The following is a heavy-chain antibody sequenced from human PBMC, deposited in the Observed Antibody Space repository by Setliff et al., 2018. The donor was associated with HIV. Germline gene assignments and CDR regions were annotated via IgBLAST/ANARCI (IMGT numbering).Heavy chain of an antibody. CDR2: IYYTGGT. D-gene: IGHD2-8*01. CDR1: GGSMSSTIYY. V-gene: IGHV4-39*07. J-gene: IGHJ3*02. CDR3: ASSMGSHDAFDI. Sequence: PSETLSLTCTVSGGSMSSTIYYWGWIRQPPGKGLTWIGSIYYTGGTYYNPSLKSRVTISVDMSKNQFSLKLSSVTAAGTAVYYCASSMGSHDAFDIWGQGTMVTVSS.